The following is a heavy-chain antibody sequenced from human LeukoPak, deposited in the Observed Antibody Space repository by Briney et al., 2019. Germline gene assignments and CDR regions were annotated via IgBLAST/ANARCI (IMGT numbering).Heavy chain of an antibody. V-gene: IGHV3-15*01. D-gene: IGHD4-23*01. J-gene: IGHJ4*02. CDR2: IKSKTDGGTT. CDR1: GFTFSNHN. CDR3: TTSTVVTHFDY. Sequence: GGSLRLSCAASGFTFSNHNMSWVRQAPGKGLEWVGRIKSKTDGGTTDYAAPVKGRFTISRDDSKNTLYLQMNSLKTEDTAVYYCTTSTVVTHFDYWGQGTLVTVSS.